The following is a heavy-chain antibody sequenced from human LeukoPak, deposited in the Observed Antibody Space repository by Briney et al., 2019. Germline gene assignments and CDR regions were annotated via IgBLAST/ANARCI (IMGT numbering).Heavy chain of an antibody. J-gene: IGHJ3*02. Sequence: GESLKISCKSSGYSFTSYWIAWVRQMPGKGLGWMGILYPGDSDTRCSPSFQGQVTISADRTITTAYSQWSSLKASDTAMYYCARLYLPYTSAWYGSAFDIWGQGTMVTVSS. CDR3: ARLYLPYTSAWYGSAFDI. D-gene: IGHD6-13*01. CDR2: LYPGDSDT. CDR1: GYSFTSYW. V-gene: IGHV5-51*01.